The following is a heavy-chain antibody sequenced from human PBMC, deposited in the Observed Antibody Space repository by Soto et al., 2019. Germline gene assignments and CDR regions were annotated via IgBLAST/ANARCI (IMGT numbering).Heavy chain of an antibody. Sequence: GGSLRLSCAASGFTFSGSAMHWVRQASGKGLEWVGRIRSKANSYATAYAASVKGRFTISRDDSKNTAYLQMNSLKTEDTAVYYCTSLITKIPPDAFDIWGQGTLVTVSS. CDR3: TSLITKIPPDAFDI. CDR1: GFTFSGSA. D-gene: IGHD3-10*01. CDR2: IRSKANSYAT. J-gene: IGHJ4*02. V-gene: IGHV3-73*01.